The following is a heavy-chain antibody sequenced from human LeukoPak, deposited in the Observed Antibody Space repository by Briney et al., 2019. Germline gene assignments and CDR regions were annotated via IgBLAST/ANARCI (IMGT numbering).Heavy chain of an antibody. CDR2: IYYSGCR. J-gene: IGHJ4*02. CDR1: GGSISSHY. CDR3: ASARYGSGSYFPYY. Sequence: PEALSLTCTVSGGSISSHYWSSIRQPPGEGLGWIGCIYYSGCRNDIPSLKSQVTISVDTSKNQFSLKLNSVTAADTAVYYCASARYGSGSYFPYYWGQGTLVTVSS. V-gene: IGHV4-59*11. D-gene: IGHD3-10*01.